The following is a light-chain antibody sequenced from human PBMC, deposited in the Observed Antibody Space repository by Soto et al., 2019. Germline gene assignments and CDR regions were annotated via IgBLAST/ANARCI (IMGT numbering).Light chain of an antibody. V-gene: IGKV1-5*03. Sequence: DIQMTQSPPTLSASVGDRVTITCRASQSIGSSLAWYQQKPGKAPKLLIYKASTLESGVPSRFSGSGSGTEFILTISSLHPDDFASYYCQQYGSYSPWTFGQGTKVEIK. CDR1: QSIGSS. CDR2: KAS. CDR3: QQYGSYSPWT. J-gene: IGKJ1*01.